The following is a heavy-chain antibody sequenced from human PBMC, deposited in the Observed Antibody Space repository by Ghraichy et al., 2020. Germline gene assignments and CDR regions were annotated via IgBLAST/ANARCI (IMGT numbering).Heavy chain of an antibody. J-gene: IGHJ4*02. CDR3: AKVYDKSGPTAFDY. Sequence: GGSLRLSCATSGITFSSYGMHWVRQAPGKGLEWVAVMSHDGINKLYADSVKGRFTTSRDNSKNTLYLQMNSLRAEDTAVYYCAKVYDKSGPTAFDYWGQGTLVTVSS. CDR1: GITFSSYG. D-gene: IGHD3-22*01. CDR2: MSHDGINK. V-gene: IGHV3-30*18.